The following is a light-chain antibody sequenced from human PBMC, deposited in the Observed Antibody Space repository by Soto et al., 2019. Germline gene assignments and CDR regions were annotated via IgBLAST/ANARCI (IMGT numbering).Light chain of an antibody. CDR2: DVN. Sequence: QSVPTQPASVSGSPGQSITISCTGTSSDVGSYDYVSWHQQHPGKAPKLIIYDVNNRPSGVPSRFSGSKSGNTASLIISGLQTEDEADYYCCAYSTSGTHVFGTGTKVTVL. CDR3: CAYSTSGTHV. V-gene: IGLV2-14*03. J-gene: IGLJ1*01. CDR1: SSDVGSYDY.